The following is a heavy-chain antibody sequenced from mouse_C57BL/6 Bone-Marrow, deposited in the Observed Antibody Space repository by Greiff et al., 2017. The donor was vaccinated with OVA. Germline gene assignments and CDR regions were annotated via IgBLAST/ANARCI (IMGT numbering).Heavy chain of an antibody. CDR3: AREGGVMDY. V-gene: IGHV1-69*01. Sequence: QVQLQQSGAELVMPGASVKLSCKASGYTFTSYWMHWVKQRPGQGLEWIGEIDPSDSYTNYNQKFKGKSTLTVDKSSSTAYMQLSSLTSEDSAVYYCAREGGVMDYWGQGTSVTVSS. CDR2: IDPSDSYT. CDR1: GYTFTSYW. J-gene: IGHJ4*01.